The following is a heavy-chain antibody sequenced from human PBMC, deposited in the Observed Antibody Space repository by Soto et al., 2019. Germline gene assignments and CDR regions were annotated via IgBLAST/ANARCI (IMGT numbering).Heavy chain of an antibody. Sequence: SETLSLTCTVSGGSISSYYWSWIRQPPGEGLEWIGYIYYSGSTYYNPSLKSRVIISLDTSKNQFSLKLSSVTAADTALYYCARPEGGYGSGYSWFDPWGQGTRVTVSS. CDR2: IYYSGST. J-gene: IGHJ5*02. V-gene: IGHV4-59*04. CDR3: ARPEGGYGSGYSWFDP. D-gene: IGHD5-12*01. CDR1: GGSISSYY.